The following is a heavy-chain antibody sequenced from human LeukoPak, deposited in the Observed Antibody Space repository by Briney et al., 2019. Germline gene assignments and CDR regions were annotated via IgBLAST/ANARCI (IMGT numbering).Heavy chain of an antibody. CDR2: INPNRGGT. CDR1: GYTFTGYY. CDR3: ARDEGERYFDY. V-gene: IGHV1-2*04. Sequence: ASVKVSCKASGYTFTGYYMHWVRQAPGQGLEWMGWINPNRGGTNYAQKFQGWVTMTRDTSISTAYMELSRLRSDDTAVYYCARDEGERYFDYWGQGTLVTVSS. J-gene: IGHJ4*02. D-gene: IGHD2-21*01.